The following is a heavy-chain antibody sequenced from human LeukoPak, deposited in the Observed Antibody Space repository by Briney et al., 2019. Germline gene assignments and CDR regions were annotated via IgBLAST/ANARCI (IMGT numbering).Heavy chain of an antibody. V-gene: IGHV3-7*01. Sequence: GGSLRLSCEGSGFTFSNYWMGWVRQAPGKGLQWVANIKTDGSEKYYVDSVKGRFTISRDNAKNSLYLQMNSLRAEDTAVYYCASGYDPLGYWGQGTLVTVSS. CDR1: GFTFSNYW. J-gene: IGHJ4*02. D-gene: IGHD5-12*01. CDR3: ASGYDPLGY. CDR2: IKTDGSEK.